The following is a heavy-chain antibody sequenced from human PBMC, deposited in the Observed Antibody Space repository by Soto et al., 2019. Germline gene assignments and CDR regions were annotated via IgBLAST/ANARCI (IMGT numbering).Heavy chain of an antibody. D-gene: IGHD6-13*01. Sequence: GSGHTLVNPTQTLTLTCPFSGFSHSTSGVEVGWIRQPPGTALEWLALIYWNDDKRYSTSLKSRLTITKDTSKNQVVLTMSNMDPVDTATYYCAHRLSSRWSDYCMDVWGQGTTVTVSS. CDR1: GFSHSTSGVE. CDR3: AHRLSSRWSDYCMDV. J-gene: IGHJ6*02. V-gene: IGHV2-5*01. CDR2: IYWNDDK.